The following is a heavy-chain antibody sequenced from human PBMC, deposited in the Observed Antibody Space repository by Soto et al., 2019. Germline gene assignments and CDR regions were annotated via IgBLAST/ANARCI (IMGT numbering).Heavy chain of an antibody. Sequence: ALVKVSCKASGYTFTSYDINWVRQATGQGLEWMGWMNPNSGSTNYAQKFQGWVTMTRDTSISTAYMELSRLRSDDTAVYYCARESRMICSGGSCYLYGMDVWGQGTTVTVSS. J-gene: IGHJ6*02. CDR2: MNPNSGST. D-gene: IGHD2-15*01. CDR3: ARESRMICSGGSCYLYGMDV. V-gene: IGHV1-2*04. CDR1: GYTFTSYD.